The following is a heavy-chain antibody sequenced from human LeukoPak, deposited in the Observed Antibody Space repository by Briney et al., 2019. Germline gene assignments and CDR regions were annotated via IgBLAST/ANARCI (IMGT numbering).Heavy chain of an antibody. Sequence: GGSLRLSCATSGFTFDDHGMSWVRQAPGKGLEWVSGINWNGGSTGYADSVKGRFTISRDNAKNSLYLQMNSLGAEDTAFYYCARVGFCGSSSCYSGYFDYWGQGTLVTVSP. CDR2: INWNGGST. CDR3: ARVGFCGSSSCYSGYFDY. J-gene: IGHJ4*02. CDR1: GFTFDDHG. D-gene: IGHD2-2*02. V-gene: IGHV3-20*04.